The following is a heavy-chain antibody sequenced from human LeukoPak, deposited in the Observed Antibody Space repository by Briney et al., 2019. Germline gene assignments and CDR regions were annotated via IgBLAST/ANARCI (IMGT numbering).Heavy chain of an antibody. V-gene: IGHV4-39*01. D-gene: IGHD3-3*01. CDR3: ARHLRGGIFGFDY. J-gene: IGHJ4*02. Sequence: PSETLSRTCTVSGGSISSSSYYWGWIGQPPGKGLEWIGSIYYSGSTYYNPSLKSRVTTSVDTSKNQFSLKLSSVTAADTAVYYCARHLRGGIFGFDYWGQGTLVTVSS. CDR2: IYYSGST. CDR1: GGSISSSSYY.